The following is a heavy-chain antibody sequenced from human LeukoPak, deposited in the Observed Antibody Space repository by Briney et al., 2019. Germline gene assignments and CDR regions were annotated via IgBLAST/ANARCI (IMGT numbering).Heavy chain of an antibody. CDR3: TAITMVRVQIDY. CDR2: IYSGGTT. J-gene: IGHJ4*02. V-gene: IGHV3-53*05. Sequence: GGSLRLSCAASGFTVSSTYMHWVRRAPGKGLEWVSVIYSGGTTYYADSAKGRFTISRDNSKNTLYLQMNSLRAEDTAVYYCTAITMVRVQIDYWGQGTLVTVSS. D-gene: IGHD3-10*01. CDR1: GFTVSSTY.